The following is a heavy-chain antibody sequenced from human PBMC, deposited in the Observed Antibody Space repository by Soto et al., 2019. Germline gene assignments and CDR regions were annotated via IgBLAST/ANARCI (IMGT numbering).Heavy chain of an antibody. V-gene: IGHV4-39*01. CDR2: IYYSGST. D-gene: IGHD1-26*01. Sequence: PSETLSLTCTVSGGSISSSSYYWGWIRQPPGKGLEWIGSIYYSGSTYYNPSLKSRVTISVDTSKNQFSLKLSSVTAADTAVYYCASAWELLRMGWFDPWGQGTLVTVSS. CDR3: ASAWELLRMGWFDP. J-gene: IGHJ5*02. CDR1: GGSISSSSYY.